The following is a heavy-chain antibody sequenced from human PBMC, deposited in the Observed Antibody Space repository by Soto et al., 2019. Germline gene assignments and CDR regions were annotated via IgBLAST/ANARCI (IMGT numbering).Heavy chain of an antibody. CDR1: GFTFNSYN. Sequence: EVQLVESGGGLVQMGGSLRLSCAASGFTFNSYNMNWVRQAPGRGLEWVSYSSSGSNTIYYADSVKGRFTVSRDSAQNALYLKMNSLTAEDTAVYYCARGVGALLYSDFWGQGTLVTVSS. D-gene: IGHD1-26*01. V-gene: IGHV3-48*01. J-gene: IGHJ4*02. CDR2: SSSGSNTI. CDR3: ARGVGALLYSDF.